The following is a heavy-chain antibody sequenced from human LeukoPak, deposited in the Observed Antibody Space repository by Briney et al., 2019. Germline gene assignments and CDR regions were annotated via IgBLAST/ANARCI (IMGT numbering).Heavy chain of an antibody. J-gene: IGHJ4*02. Sequence: SVKVSCKASGGTFSSYAISWVRQAPGQGLEWMGGIIPIFGTANYAQKFQDRVTITADESTSTAYMELSSLRSEDTAVYYCARDYYDILTGYYNPSGNDYWGQGTLVTVSS. CDR3: ARDYYDILTGYYNPSGNDY. CDR1: GGTFSSYA. CDR2: IIPIFGTA. D-gene: IGHD3-9*01. V-gene: IGHV1-69*01.